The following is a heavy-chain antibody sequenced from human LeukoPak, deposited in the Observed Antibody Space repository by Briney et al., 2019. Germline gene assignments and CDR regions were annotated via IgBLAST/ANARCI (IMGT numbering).Heavy chain of an antibody. V-gene: IGHV3-33*03. CDR3: AGGRLVAASKAVAIDY. CDR2: IWYDGSNK. J-gene: IGHJ4*02. CDR1: GFTFSSYG. Sequence: PGRSLRLSCAASGFTFSSYGMHWVRQAPGKGLEWVAVIWYDGSNKYYADSVKGRFTISRDNAKNTLYLQMNSLRADDTAVYYCAGGRLVAASKAVAIDYWGQGTLVTVSS. D-gene: IGHD5-12*01.